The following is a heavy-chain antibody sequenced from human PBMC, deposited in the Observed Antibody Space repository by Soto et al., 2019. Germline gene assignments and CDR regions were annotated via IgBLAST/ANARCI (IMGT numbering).Heavy chain of an antibody. Sequence: HGESLKISCKGSGYSFTSYWIDWVRQMPGKGLEWMGIIYPGDSDTRYSPSFQGQVTISADKSISTAYLQWGSLKASDTAMYYCARRYYYDSSGPDYYYYGMDVWGQGTTVTVSS. CDR3: ARRYYYDSSGPDYYYYGMDV. CDR2: IYPGDSDT. D-gene: IGHD3-22*01. V-gene: IGHV5-51*01. CDR1: GYSFTSYW. J-gene: IGHJ6*02.